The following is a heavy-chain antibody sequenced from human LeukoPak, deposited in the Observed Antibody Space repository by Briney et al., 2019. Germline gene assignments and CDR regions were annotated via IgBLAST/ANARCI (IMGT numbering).Heavy chain of an antibody. CDR3: ARGKGKRFSITMVRGGYYYMDV. D-gene: IGHD3-10*01. J-gene: IGHJ6*03. Sequence: ASVKVSCKASGYTFTTYAMNWVRQAPGQGLECMGWINTNTGNPTYGQGFTGRFVFSLDTSVSTAYLQISSLRSEDTAVYYCARGKGKRFSITMVRGGYYYMDVWGKGTTVTVSS. CDR2: INTNTGNP. V-gene: IGHV7-4-1*02. CDR1: GYTFTTYA.